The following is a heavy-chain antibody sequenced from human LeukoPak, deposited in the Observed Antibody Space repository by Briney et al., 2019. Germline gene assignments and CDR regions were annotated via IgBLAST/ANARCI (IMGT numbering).Heavy chain of an antibody. CDR1: GFTFSSYA. CDR2: ISGSGGST. J-gene: IGHJ4*02. Sequence: GGSLRLSCAASGFTFSSYAMNWVRQTPGKGLEWVSAISGSGGSTYYADFVKGRFTISRDNSKNTLYLQMNSLRAEDTAVYYCAKNDRRYYGSGSYYVDYWGQGTLVTVSS. CDR3: AKNDRRYYGSGSYYVDY. V-gene: IGHV3-23*01. D-gene: IGHD3-10*01.